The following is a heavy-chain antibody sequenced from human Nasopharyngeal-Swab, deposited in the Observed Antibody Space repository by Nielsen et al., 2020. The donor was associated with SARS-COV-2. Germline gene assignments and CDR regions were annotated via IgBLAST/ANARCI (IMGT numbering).Heavy chain of an antibody. CDR3: ARASHVVRSLEPYFDY. D-gene: IGHD3-3*01. V-gene: IGHV4-59*01. Sequence: SETLSLTCTVSGGSISSYYWSWIRQPPGKGLEWIGYIYYSGSTNYNPSLKSRVTISVDTSKNQFSLKLSSVTTADTAVYYCARASHVVRSLEPYFDYWGQGTLVTVSS. CDR2: IYYSGST. CDR1: GGSISSYY. J-gene: IGHJ4*02.